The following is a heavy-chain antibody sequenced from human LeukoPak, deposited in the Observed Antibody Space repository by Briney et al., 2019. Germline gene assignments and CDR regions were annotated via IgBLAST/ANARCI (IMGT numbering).Heavy chain of an antibody. Sequence: PGGSLRLSCAASGFTFSNFVMSWVRQAPGKGLEWVSAISGSGGSTYYADSVKGRFTISRDNSKNTLYLQMNSLRAEDTAVYYCAKDYDFWSGYSDYWGQGTLVTVSS. CDR1: GFTFSNFV. V-gene: IGHV3-23*01. CDR3: AKDYDFWSGYSDY. J-gene: IGHJ4*02. D-gene: IGHD3-3*01. CDR2: ISGSGGST.